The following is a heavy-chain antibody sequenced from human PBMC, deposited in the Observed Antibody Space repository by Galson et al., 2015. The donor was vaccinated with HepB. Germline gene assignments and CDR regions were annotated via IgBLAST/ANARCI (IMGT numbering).Heavy chain of an antibody. CDR2: ISSGSGYT. D-gene: IGHD5-18*01. Sequence: SLRLSCAASGFTFSDYYMRWIRQAPGKGPEWVSYISSGSGYTNYADSVKGRFTISRDNAKNSLYLQMNSLRAEDTAIYYCARDSSYGYGQIDYWGQGTLVTVS. J-gene: IGHJ4*02. CDR1: GFTFSDYY. V-gene: IGHV3-11*06. CDR3: ARDSSYGYGQIDY.